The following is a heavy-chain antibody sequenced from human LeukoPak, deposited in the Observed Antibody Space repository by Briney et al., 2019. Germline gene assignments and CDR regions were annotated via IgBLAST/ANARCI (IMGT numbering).Heavy chain of an antibody. J-gene: IGHJ4*02. Sequence: QAGGSLRLSCEVPGITFNHYGMHWVRQAPGKGLEWVANIKQDGSEKYYVDSVKGRFTISRDNAKNSLYLQMNSLRAEDTAVYYCARGSRYETKFDYWGQGTLVTVSS. CDR3: ARGSRYETKFDY. V-gene: IGHV3-7*01. CDR2: IKQDGSEK. CDR1: GITFNHYG. D-gene: IGHD1-1*01.